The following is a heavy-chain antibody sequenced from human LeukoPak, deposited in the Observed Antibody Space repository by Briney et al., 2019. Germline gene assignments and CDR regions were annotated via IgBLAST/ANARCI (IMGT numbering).Heavy chain of an antibody. CDR1: GGSFSGYY. J-gene: IGHJ6*02. CDR2: INHSGST. Sequence: PSETLSLTCAVYGGSFSGYYWSWIRQPPGKGLEWIGEINHSGSTNYNPSLKSRVTISVDTSKNQFSLKLSSVTAADTAVYYCARAYRRRDLASEVGPEHDYYYGMDVWGQGTTVTVSS. CDR3: ARAYRRRDLASEVGPEHDYYYGMDV. V-gene: IGHV4-34*01. D-gene: IGHD1-26*01.